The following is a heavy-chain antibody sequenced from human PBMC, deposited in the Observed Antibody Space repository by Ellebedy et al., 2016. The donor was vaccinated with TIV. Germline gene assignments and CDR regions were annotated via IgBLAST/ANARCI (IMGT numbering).Heavy chain of an antibody. CDR1: GGSFSGYY. CDR3: ASLGSILDAFDI. CDR2: IYTSGST. Sequence: SETLSLXXAVYGGSFSGYYWSWIRQPAGKGLEWIGRIYTSGSTNYNPSLKSRVTMSVDTSKNQFSLKLSSVTAADTAVYYCASLGSILDAFDIWGQGTMVTVSS. D-gene: IGHD2-15*01. J-gene: IGHJ3*02. V-gene: IGHV4-59*10.